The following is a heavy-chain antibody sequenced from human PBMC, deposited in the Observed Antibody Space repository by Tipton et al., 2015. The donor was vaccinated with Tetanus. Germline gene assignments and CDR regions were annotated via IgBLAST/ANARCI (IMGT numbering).Heavy chain of an antibody. CDR1: GFAFSDYY. V-gene: IGHV3-11*04. D-gene: IGHD3-16*02. J-gene: IGHJ6*02. Sequence: SLRLSCEASGFAFSDYYMAWIRQAPGKGLEWVSYLSSTGTTIYHADSVKGRFTISRDNARNSMYLQMDSLRAEDTAVYYCARDLGRMYRSNRLDVWGQGTTVAVSS. CDR2: LSSTGTTI. CDR3: ARDLGRMYRSNRLDV.